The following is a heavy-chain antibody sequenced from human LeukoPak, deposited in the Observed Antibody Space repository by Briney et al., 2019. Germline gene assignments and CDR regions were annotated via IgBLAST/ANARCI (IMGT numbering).Heavy chain of an antibody. V-gene: IGHV3-74*01. CDR3: PRVYSYGYFDY. Sequence: GGSLRLSCAASGFTFSSYWVHWVRQAPGKGVVWVSRINSDGSSTSYADSVKGRFTISRDNAKNTLYLQMNSLRAQHTAVYYCPRVYSYGYFDYWGQGTLVTVSS. CDR2: INSDGSST. D-gene: IGHD5-18*01. CDR1: GFTFSSYW. J-gene: IGHJ4*02.